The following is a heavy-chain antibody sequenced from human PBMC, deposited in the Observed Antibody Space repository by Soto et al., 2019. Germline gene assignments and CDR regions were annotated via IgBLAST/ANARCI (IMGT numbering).Heavy chain of an antibody. V-gene: IGHV3-7*01. Sequence: GGSLRLSCAASGFTFSSYWMSWVRQAPGKGLEWVANIKQDGSEKYYVDSVKGRFTISRDNAKNGLYLEMNILRAEDTAVYYCTRVSGLRRLYDILTGYYWTYGMDVWGQATTVTVAS. CDR3: TRVSGLRRLYDILTGYYWTYGMDV. D-gene: IGHD3-9*01. CDR2: IKQDGSEK. J-gene: IGHJ6*02. CDR1: GFTFSSYW.